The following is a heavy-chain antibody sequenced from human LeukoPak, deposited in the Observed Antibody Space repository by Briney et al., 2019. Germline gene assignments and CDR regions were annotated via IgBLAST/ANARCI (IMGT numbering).Heavy chain of an antibody. J-gene: IGHJ4*02. CDR3: VRVKSSAFDY. Sequence: GGSLRLSCAASGFTFSNYNMNWVRQAPGKGLEWLSYISGGSITIYYADSVKGRFSISRDNAKSSLYLQMNSLRDEDTAVYYCVRVKSSAFDYWGQGTLVTVSS. D-gene: IGHD3-3*02. V-gene: IGHV3-48*02. CDR1: GFTFSNYN. CDR2: ISGGSITI.